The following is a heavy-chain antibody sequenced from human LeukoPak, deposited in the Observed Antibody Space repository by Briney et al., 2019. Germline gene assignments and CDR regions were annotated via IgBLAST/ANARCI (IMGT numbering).Heavy chain of an antibody. V-gene: IGHV1-2*02. CDR2: INPNSGGT. Sequence: GASVTVSCKASGYTFTGYYMHWVRQAPGQGLEWMGWINPNSGGTNYAQKFQGRATMTRDTSISTAYMELSRLRSDDTAVYYCARDGLWSGYSTVLDVWGKGTTVTVSS. CDR1: GYTFTGYY. D-gene: IGHD3-3*01. CDR3: ARDGLWSGYSTVLDV. J-gene: IGHJ6*04.